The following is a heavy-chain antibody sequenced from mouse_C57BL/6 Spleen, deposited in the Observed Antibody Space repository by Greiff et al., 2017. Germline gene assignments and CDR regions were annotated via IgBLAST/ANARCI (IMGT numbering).Heavy chain of an antibody. V-gene: IGHV1-61*01. J-gene: IGHJ3*01. CDR2: IYPSDSET. CDR3: ARGHSSGYDAMDY. D-gene: IGHD3-1*01. Sequence: QVQLQQPGAELVRPGSSVKLSCKASGYTFTSYWMDWVKQRPGQGLEWIGNIYPSDSETHYNQKFKDKATLTVDKSSSTAYMQLSSLTSEDSAVYYCARGHSSGYDAMDYWGQGTLVTVSA. CDR1: GYTFTSYW.